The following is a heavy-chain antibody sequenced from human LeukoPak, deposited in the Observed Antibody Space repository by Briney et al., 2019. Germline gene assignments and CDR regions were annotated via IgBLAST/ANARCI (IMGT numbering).Heavy chain of an antibody. J-gene: IGHJ4*02. V-gene: IGHV3-7*01. Sequence: GGSLRLSCAASGFTFSRYWMSWVRQAPGKGLEWVANIKQDGTEKYYVDSLKGRFTISKDNAKNSLYLQMNSLRAEDTAVYYCASKQWLVSDFDYWGQGTLVTVSS. CDR1: GFTFSRYW. D-gene: IGHD6-19*01. CDR2: IKQDGTEK. CDR3: ASKQWLVSDFDY.